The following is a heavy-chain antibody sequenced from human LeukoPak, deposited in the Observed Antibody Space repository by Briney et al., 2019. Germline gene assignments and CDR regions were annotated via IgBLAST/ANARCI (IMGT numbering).Heavy chain of an antibody. CDR1: GYTSTGYY. CDR3: AVLRTYYFDY. Sequence: ASVKVSCKASGYTSTGYYMHWVRQAPGQGLGWMGRINPNSGGTNYAQKFQGRVTMTRDTSISTAYMELSRLRSDDTAVYYCAVLRTYYFDYWGQGTLVTVSS. CDR2: INPNSGGT. V-gene: IGHV1-2*06. D-gene: IGHD2/OR15-2a*01. J-gene: IGHJ4*02.